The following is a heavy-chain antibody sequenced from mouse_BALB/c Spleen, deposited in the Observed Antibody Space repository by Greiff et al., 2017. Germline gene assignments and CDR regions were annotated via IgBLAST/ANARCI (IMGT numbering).Heavy chain of an antibody. J-gene: IGHJ2*01. D-gene: IGHD1-1*01. CDR1: GYSFTGYN. Sequence: VQLQQSGPELGKPGASVKISCKASGYSFTGYNMYWVKQSHRKSLEWIGYIDPYNGGTSYNQKSKGKATFTADTSSNTAYMQLSSLTSEDSAVYYCARSSYFDYWGQGTTLTVAS. CDR3: ARSSYFDY. CDR2: IDPYNGGT. V-gene: IGHV1S135*01.